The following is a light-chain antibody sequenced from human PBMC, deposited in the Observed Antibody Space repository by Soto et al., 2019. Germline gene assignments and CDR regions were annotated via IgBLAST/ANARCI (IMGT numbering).Light chain of an antibody. V-gene: IGKV3-15*01. CDR2: HAS. J-gene: IGKJ1*01. CDR3: QQYASWPRT. Sequence: EIVMTQSPASLSVSPGETATLSCRASQRVGVNLAWYQQKPGQAPRLLIYHASTRATGVPARFSGSGSGTDFTLTISSLQSEDIAFFYCQQYASWPRTFGQGTKVEIK. CDR1: QRVGVN.